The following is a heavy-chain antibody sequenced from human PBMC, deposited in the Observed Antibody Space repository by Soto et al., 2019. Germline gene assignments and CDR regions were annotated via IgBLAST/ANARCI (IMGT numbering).Heavy chain of an antibody. Sequence: SETLSLTCSVSGVSTSNHYWSWIRQPPGKGLEWIGYIYHSGSIYYNPSLKSRVTISVDRSKNQFSLKLSSVTAADTAVYYCARHVTTVTTVDYWGQGTLVTVSS. V-gene: IGHV4-30-2*01. CDR2: IYHSGSI. J-gene: IGHJ4*02. CDR1: GVSTSNHY. D-gene: IGHD4-17*01. CDR3: ARHVTTVTTVDY.